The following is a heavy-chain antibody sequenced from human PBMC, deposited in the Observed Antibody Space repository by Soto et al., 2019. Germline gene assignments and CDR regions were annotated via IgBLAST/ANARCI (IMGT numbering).Heavy chain of an antibody. D-gene: IGHD1-1*01. V-gene: IGHV3-23*01. CDR2: ITESGDDT. Sequence: GGSNRLSSAAAEFKFGGYGRHWVRQAPGEGLEWVSAITESGDDTFYADSMKGRFTISRDNSKDTLYLQINSLRAEDTAVYYCANPIPKTGTTFGFWGQGTLVTVSS. J-gene: IGHJ4*02. CDR1: EFKFGGYG. CDR3: ANPIPKTGTTFGF.